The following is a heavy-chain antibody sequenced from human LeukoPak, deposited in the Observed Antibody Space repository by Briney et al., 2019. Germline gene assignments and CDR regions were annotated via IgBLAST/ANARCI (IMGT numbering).Heavy chain of an antibody. CDR2: SHKSGST. V-gene: IGHV4-59*01. CDR3: ARHGSQWLATRLYYYYYMDV. J-gene: IGHJ6*03. D-gene: IGHD6-19*01. CDR1: GGSISNYY. Sequence: SETLSLTCTVSGGSISNYYWTWIRQSPGKTLEWIGCSHKSGSTHYNPSLRSRVTISVDTSKSQYSLKLNSVTAPDTAVYYCARHGSQWLATRLYYYYYMDVWGKGTTVTISS.